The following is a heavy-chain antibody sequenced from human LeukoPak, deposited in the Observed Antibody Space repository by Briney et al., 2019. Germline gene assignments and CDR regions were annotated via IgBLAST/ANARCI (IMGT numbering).Heavy chain of an antibody. CDR1: GYTFTGYY. V-gene: IGHV1-2*02. J-gene: IGHJ4*02. CDR2: INPNSGGT. CDR3: ARGSSSWYDFDY. D-gene: IGHD6-13*01. Sequence: ASVKVSCKASGYTFTGYYMHWVRQAPGPGLEWMGWINPNSGGTSSAQKLQGRVTMTRDTSISTAYMELTRLKSDDTAVYYCARGSSSWYDFDYWGQGTLVTVSS.